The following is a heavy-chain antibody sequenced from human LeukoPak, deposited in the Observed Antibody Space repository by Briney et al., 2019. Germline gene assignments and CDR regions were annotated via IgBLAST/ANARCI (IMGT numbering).Heavy chain of an antibody. CDR1: GYTFTSYY. CDR2: INPSGGST. Sequence: ASVKVSCKASGYTFTSYYMHWVRQAPGQGLEWMGIINPSGGSTSYAQKFQGRVTMTRDTSTSTVYMELSSLGSEDTAVYYCARAVLTGYYTPDFDYWGQGTLVTVSS. CDR3: ARAVLTGYYTPDFDY. J-gene: IGHJ4*02. D-gene: IGHD3-9*01. V-gene: IGHV1-46*01.